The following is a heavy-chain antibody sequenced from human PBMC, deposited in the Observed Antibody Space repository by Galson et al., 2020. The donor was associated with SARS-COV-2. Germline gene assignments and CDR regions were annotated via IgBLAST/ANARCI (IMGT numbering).Heavy chain of an antibody. CDR1: GYSLVKLA. D-gene: IGHD3-16*01. V-gene: IGHV1-24*01. J-gene: IGHJ4*02. CDR3: ATDVDGMLGLLNALDS. CDR2: FDPEDGET. Sequence: ASVKVSCKLSGYSLVKLAIHWVRQAPGKGLEWMGGFDPEDGETVYAQKFQGRVSMTEDTSTDTDYVELSGLRFEDTAVDYCATDVDGMLGLLNALDSWGQGTLVTVSS.